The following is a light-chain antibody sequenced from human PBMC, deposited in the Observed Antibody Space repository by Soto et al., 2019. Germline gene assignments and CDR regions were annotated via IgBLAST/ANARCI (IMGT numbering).Light chain of an antibody. J-gene: IGLJ1*01. CDR2: NVY. CDR1: SSDVGGYNS. Sequence: QAVVTQPASVSGSPGQSITISCTGTSSDVGGYNSVSWYQHHPGKAPKLMIYNVYNRPSGVFHRFSGSKSGSTASLTISGLQAEDEADYYCSSYTYSSTYLFGTGTKLTVL. V-gene: IGLV2-14*03. CDR3: SSYTYSSTYL.